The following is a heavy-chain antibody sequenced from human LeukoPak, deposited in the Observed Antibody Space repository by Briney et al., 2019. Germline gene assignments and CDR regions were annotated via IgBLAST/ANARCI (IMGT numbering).Heavy chain of an antibody. D-gene: IGHD3-10*02. CDR3: AELGITMIGGV. CDR2: ISGDGRDT. CDR1: GFSFSSFG. Sequence: PGGSLRLSCAASGFSFSSFGMSWVRQAPGRGLQWVSSISGDGRDTFYADSVKGRFTVSRDNSKTTMFLQMNSLRAEDTAVYYCAELGITMIGGVWGKGTTVTISS. J-gene: IGHJ6*04. V-gene: IGHV3-23*01.